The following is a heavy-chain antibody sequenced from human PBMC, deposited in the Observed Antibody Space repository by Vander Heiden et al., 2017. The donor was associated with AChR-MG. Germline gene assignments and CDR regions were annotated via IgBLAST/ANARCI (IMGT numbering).Heavy chain of an antibody. CDR1: GFTFSSYS. D-gene: IGHD1-1*01. V-gene: IGHV3-21*01. CDR3: ARSGATGTGDAFDI. J-gene: IGHJ3*02. CDR2: ISSSSSYI. Sequence: EVQLVESGGGLVKPGGSLSLSCAASGFTFSSYSMNWVRQAPGKGLEWVSSISSSSSYIYYADSVKGRFTICRDNAKNSLYLQMNSLRAEDTAVYYCARSGATGTGDAFDIWGQGTMVTVSS.